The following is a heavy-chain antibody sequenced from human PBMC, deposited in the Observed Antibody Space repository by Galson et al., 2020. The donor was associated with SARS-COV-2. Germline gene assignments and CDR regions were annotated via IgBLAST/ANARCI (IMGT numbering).Heavy chain of an antibody. D-gene: IGHD6-19*01. CDR1: GFTFDDYA. Sequence: SLKISCAASGFTFDDYAMHWVRQAPGKGLEWVSGISWNSGSIGYADSVKGRFTISRDNAKNSLYLQMNSLRAEDTALYYCAKEQWLVGSIDYWGQGTLVTVSS. CDR3: AKEQWLVGSIDY. J-gene: IGHJ4*02. CDR2: ISWNSGSI. V-gene: IGHV3-9*01.